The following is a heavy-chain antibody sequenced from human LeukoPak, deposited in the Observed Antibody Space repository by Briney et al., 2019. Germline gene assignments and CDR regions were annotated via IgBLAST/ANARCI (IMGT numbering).Heavy chain of an antibody. V-gene: IGHV3-74*01. J-gene: IGHJ3*02. CDR1: GFTFSSYW. D-gene: IGHD3-9*01. CDR3: AREYLGYFDWYNADDAFDI. Sequence: GGSLRLSCAASGFTFSSYWMHWVRQAPGKGLVWVSRISGDGSSTTYADSVKGRFTISRDNAKNTLYLQMNSLRAEDTAVYYCAREYLGYFDWYNADDAFDIWGQGTMVTVSS. CDR2: ISGDGSST.